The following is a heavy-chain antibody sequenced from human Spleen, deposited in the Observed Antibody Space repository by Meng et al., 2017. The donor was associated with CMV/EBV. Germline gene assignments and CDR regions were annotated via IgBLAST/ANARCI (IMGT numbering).Heavy chain of an antibody. Sequence: GESLKISCVASGFTFTDYGMHWVRQAPGKGLEWVAFIQYDGSNEYYGDSVEGRLTISRDNSKNTLYLQMNSLRVDDTALYYCAKDSGGEGDMDIWGRGTTVTVSS. CDR3: AKDSGGEGDMDI. CDR2: IQYDGSNE. D-gene: IGHD3-10*01. CDR1: GFTFTDYG. J-gene: IGHJ6*02. V-gene: IGHV3-30*02.